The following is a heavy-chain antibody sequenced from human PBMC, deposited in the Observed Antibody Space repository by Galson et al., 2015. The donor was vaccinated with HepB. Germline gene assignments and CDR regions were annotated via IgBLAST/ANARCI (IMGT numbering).Heavy chain of an antibody. D-gene: IGHD2-15*01. J-gene: IGHJ5*02. V-gene: IGHV1-69*13. CDR2: IMPIFGTA. Sequence: SVKVSCKASGGTFSSYAISWVRQAPGQGLEWMGGIMPIFGTAKYAQKFQGRVTVTADESTSTAYMELNSLRSEDTAMYYCARENDPHCSGGSCSAGWFDPWGQGTLVTVSS. CDR1: GGTFSSYA. CDR3: ARENDPHCSGGSCSAGWFDP.